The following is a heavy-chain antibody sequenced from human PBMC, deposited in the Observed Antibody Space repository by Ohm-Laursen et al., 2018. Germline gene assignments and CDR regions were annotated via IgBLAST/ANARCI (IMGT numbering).Heavy chain of an antibody. Sequence: SLRLSCSASGFTFSSYGMHWVRQAPGKGLEWVAVIWYDGSNKYYADSVKGRFTISRDNSKNTLYLQMNSLRAEDTAVYYCARARVGSGLYGYWGQGTLVTVSS. CDR1: GFTFSSYG. V-gene: IGHV3-33*08. J-gene: IGHJ4*02. CDR2: IWYDGSNK. CDR3: ARARVGSGLYGY. D-gene: IGHD6-19*01.